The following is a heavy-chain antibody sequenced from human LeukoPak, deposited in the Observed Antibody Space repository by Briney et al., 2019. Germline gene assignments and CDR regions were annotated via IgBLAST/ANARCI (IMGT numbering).Heavy chain of an antibody. J-gene: IGHJ4*02. V-gene: IGHV3-48*03. D-gene: IGHD6-19*01. Sequence: GGSLRLSCAVSGLTFSNFKMNWVRQAPGKGLEWVSYISDSGRTTFYADSVKGRFTISRDNAKNSLYLQMNSLRAEDTAVYYCARANLGYSSGWSYFDYWGQGTLVTVSS. CDR1: GLTFSNFK. CDR3: ARANLGYSSGWSYFDY. CDR2: ISDSGRTT.